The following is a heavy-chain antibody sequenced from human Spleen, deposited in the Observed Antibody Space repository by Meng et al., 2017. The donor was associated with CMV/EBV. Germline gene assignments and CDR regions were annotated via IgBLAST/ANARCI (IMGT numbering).Heavy chain of an antibody. CDR3: ARVRLNYFDY. CDR1: GFTFSDYY. Sequence: GESLKISCAASGFTFSDYYMSWIRQAPGKGLEWVSSISSSSSFIYYADSVKGRFTVSRDNAKNSLYLQMNSLRAEDTAVYYCARVRLNYFDYWGQGTLVTVSS. J-gene: IGHJ4*02. CDR2: ISSSSSFI. V-gene: IGHV3-11*06.